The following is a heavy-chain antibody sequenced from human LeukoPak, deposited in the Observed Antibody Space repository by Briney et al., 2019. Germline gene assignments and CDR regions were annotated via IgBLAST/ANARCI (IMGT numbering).Heavy chain of an antibody. CDR3: AAGGLAVIAARNVKFDF. V-gene: IGHV1-2*02. CDR1: GYTFTGYY. CDR2: INPNSGGT. D-gene: IGHD2-15*01. J-gene: IGHJ4*02. Sequence: ASVKVSCKASGYTFTGYYMHWVRQAPGQGLEWMGWINPNSGGTNYAQKFQGRVTMTRDTTISTAYMELNRLRSDDTAVFYCAAGGLAVIAARNVKFDFWGQGTLVTVSS.